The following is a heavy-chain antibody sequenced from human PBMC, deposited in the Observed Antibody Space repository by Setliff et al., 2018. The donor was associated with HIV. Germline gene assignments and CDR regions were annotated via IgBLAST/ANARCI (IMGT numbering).Heavy chain of an antibody. CDR2: MNPNRGNT. CDR3: ARGAWYTSGWYSSRYMDV. D-gene: IGHD6-19*01. CDR1: XYTFTSYD. V-gene: IGHV1-8*02. J-gene: IGHJ6*03. Sequence: ASVKVSCKASXYTFTSYDINWVRQATGQGLEWMGWMNPNRGNTGYAQKFQGRVTKTRNPSISTAYMELSSLRSEDTAVYYCARGAWYTSGWYSSRYMDVWGKGTXXXVSS.